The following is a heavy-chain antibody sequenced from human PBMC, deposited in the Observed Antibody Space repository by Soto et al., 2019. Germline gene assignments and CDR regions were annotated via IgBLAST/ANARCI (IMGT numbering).Heavy chain of an antibody. J-gene: IGHJ6*02. CDR2: IYPGDSDT. Sequence: SLKISCKGSGYTFTNYWIGWVRQMPGKGLEWMGIIYPGDSDTKYNPSFQGQVTISADKSITTTYLQWSSLKASDTAIYYCAASIFYYGMDVWGQGTTVTVSS. CDR3: AASIFYYGMDV. CDR1: GYTFTNYW. V-gene: IGHV5-51*01.